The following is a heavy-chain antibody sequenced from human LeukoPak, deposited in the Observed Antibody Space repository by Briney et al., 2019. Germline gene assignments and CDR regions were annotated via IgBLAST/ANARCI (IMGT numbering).Heavy chain of an antibody. V-gene: IGHV1-18*01. CDR1: GYTFTSYG. CDR3: ARDPYENTITIFGVGIGGYFDY. CDR2: ISAYNGNT. Sequence: ASVMVSCKASGYTFTSYGISWVRQAPGQGLEWMGWISAYNGNTNYAQKLQGRVTMTTDTSTSTAYMELRSLRSDDTAVYYCARDPYENTITIFGVGIGGYFDYWGQGTLVTVSS. J-gene: IGHJ4*02. D-gene: IGHD3-3*01.